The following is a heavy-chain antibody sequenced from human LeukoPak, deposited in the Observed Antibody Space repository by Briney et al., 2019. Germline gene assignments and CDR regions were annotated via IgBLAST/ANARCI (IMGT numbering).Heavy chain of an antibody. Sequence: SVKVSCKASGGTINTFAFNWVRQAPGQGLEWMGRIIPMHNTTNYAQKFQDRVTLTADKSTNTAYMELSSLRSEDTAMYYCARGVIVGYCSSTSCHPYNWFDPWGQGTLVTVSS. J-gene: IGHJ5*02. CDR1: GGTINTFA. D-gene: IGHD2-2*01. V-gene: IGHV1-69*04. CDR3: ARGVIVGYCSSTSCHPYNWFDP. CDR2: IIPMHNTT.